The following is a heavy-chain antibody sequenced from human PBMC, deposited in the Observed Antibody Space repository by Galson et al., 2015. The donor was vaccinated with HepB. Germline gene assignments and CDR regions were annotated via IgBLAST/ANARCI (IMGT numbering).Heavy chain of an antibody. J-gene: IGHJ6*03. CDR2: MNTNTGKP. CDR3: ARSPLRFLDWLPYYDYYYMDV. CDR1: GYTFTGYV. V-gene: IGHV7-4-1*02. Sequence: VKVSCKASGYTFTGYVVNWVRQAPGQGLEWMGWMNTNTGKPTYAPGFAGRFVFSSDTSVTTAYLQISSLETDDTAVYYCARSPLRFLDWLPYYDYYYMDVWGEGTTVTVSS. D-gene: IGHD3-3*01.